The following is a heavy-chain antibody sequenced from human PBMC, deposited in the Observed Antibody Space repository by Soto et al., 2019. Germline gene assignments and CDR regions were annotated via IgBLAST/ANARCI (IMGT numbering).Heavy chain of an antibody. Sequence: GALRLSCAASGFTFSSYVINWVRQAPGKGLEWVSYISISSSTRYYADSVRGRFTISRDNAKNSLYLQMNSLRDEDTAVYYCARGGGFFDYWGQGTLVTVSS. CDR2: ISISSSTR. V-gene: IGHV3-48*02. CDR3: ARGGGFFDY. D-gene: IGHD3-10*01. J-gene: IGHJ4*02. CDR1: GFTFSSYV.